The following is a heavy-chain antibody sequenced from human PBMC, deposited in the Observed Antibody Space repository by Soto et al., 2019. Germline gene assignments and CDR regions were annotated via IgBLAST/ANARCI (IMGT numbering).Heavy chain of an antibody. V-gene: IGHV1-8*01. J-gene: IGHJ4*02. CDR2: MNPNSGNT. CDR1: GYTFTSYD. D-gene: IGHD6-25*01. CDR3: ARGAAYSTLIDY. Sequence: ASVKVSCKASGYTFTSYDINWVRQATGQGLEWMGWMNPNSGNTGYAQKFQGRVTMTRNTSISTAYMELNSLRDEDTAVYYCARGAAYSTLIDYWGQGTLVTVS.